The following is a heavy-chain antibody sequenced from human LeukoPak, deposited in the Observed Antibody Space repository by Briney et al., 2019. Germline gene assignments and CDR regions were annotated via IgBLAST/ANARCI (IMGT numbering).Heavy chain of an antibody. V-gene: IGHV3-30-3*01. D-gene: IGHD2-15*01. J-gene: IGHJ4*02. CDR1: GFTFSSYA. Sequence: GGSLRLSCAASGFTFSSYAMHWVRQAPGKGLEWVAVISYDGSNKYYADSVKGRFTISRDNSKNTLYLQMNSLRAEGTAVYYCARDRNFGCSGGSCYGVFDYWGQGTLVTVSS. CDR3: ARDRNFGCSGGSCYGVFDY. CDR2: ISYDGSNK.